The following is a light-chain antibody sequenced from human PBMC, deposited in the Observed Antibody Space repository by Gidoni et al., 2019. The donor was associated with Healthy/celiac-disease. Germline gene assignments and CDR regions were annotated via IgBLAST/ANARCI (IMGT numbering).Light chain of an antibody. J-gene: IGKJ4*01. V-gene: IGKV1-39*01. Sequence: DIQMTQSPSSLSASVGDRVTITCRASQSISSYLNWYQQKPGKAPKLLIYAASSLQSGVPSRFSGSGSGTDFTLTISSLQPEDFATYYCQQSDSTPHTFXGXTKVEIK. CDR2: AAS. CDR3: QQSDSTPHT. CDR1: QSISSY.